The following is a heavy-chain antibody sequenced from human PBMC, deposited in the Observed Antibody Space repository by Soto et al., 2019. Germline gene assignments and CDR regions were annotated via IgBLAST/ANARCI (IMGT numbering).Heavy chain of an antibody. V-gene: IGHV4-34*01. D-gene: IGHD3-10*01. CDR3: ARAAIYYGSGSSPAY. J-gene: IGHJ4*02. CDR1: GGSFSGYY. Sequence: QVQLQQWGAGLLKPSETLSLTCAVYGGSFSGYYWSWIRQPPGKGLEWIGDINHSGSTNYNPSLKSRVTISLDTSQNQFSLKLSSVTAADTAVYYCARAAIYYGSGSSPAYWGQGTLVTVSS. CDR2: INHSGST.